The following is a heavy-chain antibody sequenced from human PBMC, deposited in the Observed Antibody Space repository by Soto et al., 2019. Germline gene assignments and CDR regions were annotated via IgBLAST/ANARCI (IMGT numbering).Heavy chain of an antibody. CDR2: LTPSGGET. CDR3: AHPREYGVFDAYDI. V-gene: IGHV3-23*01. D-gene: IGHD4-17*01. J-gene: IGHJ3*02. CDR1: GFTFSTYA. Sequence: EAQLLESGGGLVRPGGSLRLSCVASGFTFSTYAMSWVRQAPGKGLEWVSALTPSGGETYYADSVKGRFTISRDNSMNALYLQMNSLRIEDTAVYYCAHPREYGVFDAYDIWGQGTMVTVSS.